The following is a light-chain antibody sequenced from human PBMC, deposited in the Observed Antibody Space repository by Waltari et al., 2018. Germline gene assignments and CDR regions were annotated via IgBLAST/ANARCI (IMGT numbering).Light chain of an antibody. CDR3: QQYNNWPPWT. J-gene: IGKJ1*01. CDR2: GAY. CDR1: QTVTTK. V-gene: IGKV3-15*01. Sequence: ETVMTQSQATLSVSPGERATLSCRASQTVTTKLAWYQQKPGQATRLLIYGAYTRAPGMSARLIGSGYGTEFTLNISSLQSEEFAVYYCQQYNNWPPWTFGQGTKVEIK.